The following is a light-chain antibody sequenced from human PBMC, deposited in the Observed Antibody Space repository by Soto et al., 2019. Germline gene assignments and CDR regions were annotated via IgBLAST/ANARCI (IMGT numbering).Light chain of an antibody. J-gene: IGKJ2*01. Sequence: DIQMTQSPYSLSASVGDRVTITCQASQDISNYLNWYQQKPGKAPKLLIYDASNLETGVPSRFSGSGSGTDFTFTISSLQPEDIATYYCHQYDNLPYTFGQGTKLEI. CDR1: QDISNY. CDR2: DAS. V-gene: IGKV1-33*01. CDR3: HQYDNLPYT.